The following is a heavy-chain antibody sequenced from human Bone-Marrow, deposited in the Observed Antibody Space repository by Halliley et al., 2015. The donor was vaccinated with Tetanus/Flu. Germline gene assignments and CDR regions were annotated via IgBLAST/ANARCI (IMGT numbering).Heavy chain of an antibody. J-gene: IGHJ4*02. V-gene: IGHV3-74*01. D-gene: IGHD3-10*01. CDR1: GFPFSNYW. CDR3: ARDLNYHGSGTSGSPGDDFDF. Sequence: AVSGFPFSNYWMHWVRQDPGKGLVWVSRINQNGGTTTYADSVKGRFTVSRDNAKNTFYLQMNSLRAEDTAVYYCARDLNYHGSGTSGSPGDDFDFWGQGTLVTVSS. CDR2: INQNGGTT.